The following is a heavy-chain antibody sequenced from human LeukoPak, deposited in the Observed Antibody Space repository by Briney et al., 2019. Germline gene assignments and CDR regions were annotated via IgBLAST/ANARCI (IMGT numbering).Heavy chain of an antibody. CDR1: GFTFSSYA. J-gene: IGHJ4*02. Sequence: GGSLRLSCKASGFTFSSYAMSWVRQSPGKGLEWVSGISSIDDSTYYADSVKGRFTISRDNSKNTPYLQMNSLRAEDTAVYYCASPEIAVAAPGDYWGQGTLVTVSS. CDR2: ISSIDDST. D-gene: IGHD6-19*01. CDR3: ASPEIAVAAPGDY. V-gene: IGHV3-23*01.